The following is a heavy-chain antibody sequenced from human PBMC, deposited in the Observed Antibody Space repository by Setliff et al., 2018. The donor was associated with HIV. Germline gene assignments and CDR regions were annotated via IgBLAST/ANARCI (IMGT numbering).Heavy chain of an antibody. Sequence: SETLSLTCTVSGASIDRFFWSWIRQPPGKGLEWIGNVFFSGVATYNPSLKSRVTVSIQTSRSQFSLTLRSVTAADTAVYYCARSQWLPTRYYYYYMDVWGKGTTVTVSS. CDR1: GASIDRFF. V-gene: IGHV4-59*01. CDR3: ARSQWLPTRYYYYYMDV. CDR2: VFFSGVA. D-gene: IGHD6-19*01. J-gene: IGHJ6*03.